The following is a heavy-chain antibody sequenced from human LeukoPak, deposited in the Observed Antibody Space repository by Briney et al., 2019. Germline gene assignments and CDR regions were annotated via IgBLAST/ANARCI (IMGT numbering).Heavy chain of an antibody. Sequence: GGSLTLSCAASGFTFSSYAMSWVRQAPGKGLEWVSAISGSGGSTYYPDSVKGRFTISRDNSKSTLYLQMNSLRAEDTAVYYCVREDTPATANYWGQGTLVTISS. CDR3: VREDTPATANY. D-gene: IGHD2-21*02. V-gene: IGHV3-23*01. J-gene: IGHJ4*02. CDR2: ISGSGGST. CDR1: GFTFSSYA.